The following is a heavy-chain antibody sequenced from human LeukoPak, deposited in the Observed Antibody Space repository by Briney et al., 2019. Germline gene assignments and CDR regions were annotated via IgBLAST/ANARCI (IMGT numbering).Heavy chain of an antibody. CDR3: ARSLEASYCSSTSCGFDP. V-gene: IGHV4-39*01. D-gene: IGHD2-2*01. J-gene: IGHJ5*02. Sequence: SETLSLTCTVSGGSISSSSCYWGWIRQPPGKGLEWIGSIYYSGSTYYNPSLKSRVTISVDTSKNQFSLKLSSVTAADTAVYYCARSLEASYCSSTSCGFDPWGQGTLVTVSS. CDR1: GGSISSSSCY. CDR2: IYYSGST.